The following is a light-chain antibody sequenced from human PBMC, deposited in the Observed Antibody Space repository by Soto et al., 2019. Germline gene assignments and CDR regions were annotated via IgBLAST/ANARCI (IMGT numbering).Light chain of an antibody. CDR1: QSLVSSNGNTF. J-gene: IGKJ1*01. CDR2: KVS. Sequence: DVVMTQSPLSLPVTLGQPPSISCRSSQSLVSSNGNTFLIWFQQRPGQSPRRRIYKVSNRDSAVQDRFTGSGSGTAFTLAISRVEDEDVGVYYCMQSTHWPGTFGQGTKVEI. CDR3: MQSTHWPGT. V-gene: IGKV2-30*01.